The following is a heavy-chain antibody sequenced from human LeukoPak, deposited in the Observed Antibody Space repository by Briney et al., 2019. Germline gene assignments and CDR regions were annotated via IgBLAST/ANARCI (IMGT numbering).Heavy chain of an antibody. Sequence: GGSLRLSCAVSGFTFSSYNMNWVRQAPGKGLEWVSSISSSSSYIYYADSVKGRFTISRDNAKNSLYLQMNSLRAEDTAVYYCAKGAHEQLNVRFDPWGQGTLVIVSS. V-gene: IGHV3-21*01. CDR2: ISSSSSYI. CDR1: GFTFSSYN. D-gene: IGHD2-2*01. J-gene: IGHJ5*02. CDR3: AKGAHEQLNVRFDP.